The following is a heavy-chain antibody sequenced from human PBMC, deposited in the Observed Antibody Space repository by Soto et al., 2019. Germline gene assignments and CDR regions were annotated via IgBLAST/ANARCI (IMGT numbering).Heavy chain of an antibody. CDR1: GGSISSGGYY. CDR3: ARDTYGSGSYFFFDY. D-gene: IGHD3-10*01. CDR2: IYYSGST. Sequence: PSETLSLTCTVSGGSISSGGYYWSWIRQHPGKGLEWIGYIYYSGSTYYNPSLKSRVTISVDTSKNQFSLKLSSVTAVDTAVYYFARDTYGSGSYFFFDYWGQGTLVTVSS. V-gene: IGHV4-31*03. J-gene: IGHJ4*02.